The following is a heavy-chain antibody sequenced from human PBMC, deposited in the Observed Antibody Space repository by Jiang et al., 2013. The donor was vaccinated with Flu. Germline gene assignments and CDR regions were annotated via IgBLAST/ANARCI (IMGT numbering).Heavy chain of an antibody. Sequence: SGAEVKKPGASVKVSCKASGYTFTGYYMHWVRQAPGQGLEWMGWINPNSGGTNYAQKFQGRVTMTRDTSISTAYMELSRLRSDDTAVYYCARGGYYGSGSPRDVTRLAWFDPWGQGTLVTVSS. CDR2: INPNSGGT. V-gene: IGHV1-2*02. J-gene: IGHJ5*02. D-gene: IGHD3-10*01. CDR1: GYTFTGYY. CDR3: ARGGYYGSGSPRDVTRLAWFDP.